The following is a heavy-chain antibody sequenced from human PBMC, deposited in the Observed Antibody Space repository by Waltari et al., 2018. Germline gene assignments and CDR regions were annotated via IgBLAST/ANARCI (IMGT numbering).Heavy chain of an antibody. V-gene: IGHV4-34*02. CDR3: ARGDGTGKYGY. CDR2: TTDSERT. Sequence: QVQLQQWGAGLLKPSETLSLTCAVYGGSFRGYYWSWIRQPPGKGLEWIGKTTDSERTKYNPSLKSRISISVDTSKNQFSLTVFSVTAADAAVDYGARGDGTGKYGYWGQGTRVTVSS. CDR1: GGSFRGYY. D-gene: IGHD1-1*01. J-gene: IGHJ4*02.